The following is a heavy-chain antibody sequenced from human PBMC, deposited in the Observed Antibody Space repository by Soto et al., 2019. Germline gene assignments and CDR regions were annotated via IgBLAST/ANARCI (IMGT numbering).Heavy chain of an antibody. J-gene: IGHJ4*02. Sequence: QITLKESGPTLVKPTQTLTLTCTFSGFSLTSRPVGVGWVRQPPGKALEWLAFIYWDDDKPYSPSLRSTLTVTNDASNNQVVLTLTNMDPVDTATYYCAHRRNYDGSWNEGVFDYWGQGILVTVSS. CDR1: GFSLTSRPVG. CDR3: AHRRNYDGSWNEGVFDY. CDR2: IYWDDDK. V-gene: IGHV2-5*02. D-gene: IGHD3-16*01.